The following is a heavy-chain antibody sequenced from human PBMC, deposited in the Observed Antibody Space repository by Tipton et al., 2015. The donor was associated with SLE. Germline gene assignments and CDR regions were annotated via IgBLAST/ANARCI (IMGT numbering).Heavy chain of an antibody. D-gene: IGHD4-17*01. CDR3: ARGVVTTVTTALDY. Sequence: SLRLSCAASGFTFSSYAMHWVRQAPGKGLEWVAVISYDGSNKYYADSVKGRFTISRDNSKNTLYLQMNSLRAEYTAVYYCARGVVTTVTTALDYWGQGTLFTVSS. CDR1: GFTFSSYA. CDR2: ISYDGSNK. J-gene: IGHJ4*02. V-gene: IGHV3-30-3*01.